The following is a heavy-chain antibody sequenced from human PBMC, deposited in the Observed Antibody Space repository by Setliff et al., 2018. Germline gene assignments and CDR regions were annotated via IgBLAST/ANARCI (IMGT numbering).Heavy chain of an antibody. J-gene: IGHJ5*02. CDR2: ISGYDGSS. V-gene: IGHV1-18*01. CDR1: GYTFTSYG. D-gene: IGHD1-7*01. CDR3: ARDRSRGPNYFGP. Sequence: GASVKVSCKASGYTFTSYGITWVRQAPGQGLEWIGWISGYDGSSNHVQKLQGRVIMTTDTSTNTAYMELRSLTSDDTAVYYCARDRSRGPNYFGPWGQGTQVTVSS.